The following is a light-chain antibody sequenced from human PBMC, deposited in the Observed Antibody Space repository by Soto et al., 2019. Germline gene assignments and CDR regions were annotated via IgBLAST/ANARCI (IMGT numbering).Light chain of an antibody. V-gene: IGLV2-14*01. CDR2: EVS. CDR3: SSYTSSSTPVV. Sequence: ALTQPASVSGSPGQSITISCTGTSSDVGGYNYVSWYQQHPGKAPKLMIYEVSNRPSGVSNRFSGSKSGNTASLTISGLQAEDEADYYCSSYTSSSTPVVFGGGTQLTVL. J-gene: IGLJ2*01. CDR1: SSDVGGYNY.